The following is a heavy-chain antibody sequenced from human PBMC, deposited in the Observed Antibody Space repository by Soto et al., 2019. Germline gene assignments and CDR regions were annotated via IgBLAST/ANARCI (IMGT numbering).Heavy chain of an antibody. CDR1: GFTFSSYS. Sequence: GGSLRLSCAASGFTFSSYSMNWVRQAPGKGLEWVSYISSSSSTIYYADSVKGRFTISRDNAKNSLSLQMNSLRAEDTAVYYCARVRVTSRITMVRGVPTIDYWGQGTLVTVSS. D-gene: IGHD3-10*01. CDR2: ISSSSSTI. V-gene: IGHV3-48*01. J-gene: IGHJ4*02. CDR3: ARVRVTSRITMVRGVPTIDY.